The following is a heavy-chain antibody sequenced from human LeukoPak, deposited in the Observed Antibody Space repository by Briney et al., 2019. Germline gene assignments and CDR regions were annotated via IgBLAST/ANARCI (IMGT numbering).Heavy chain of an antibody. Sequence: KPSETLSLTCTVSGGSISRDYWSWIRQPPGKGLEWIGYIYYTGSTNYNPSLKSRVTISVDTSKNQFSPQLTSVTAADTAVYYCAGAVAGEEYYFDYWGQGTLVTVSS. D-gene: IGHD6-19*01. V-gene: IGHV4-59*08. J-gene: IGHJ4*02. CDR2: IYYTGST. CDR1: GGSISRDY. CDR3: AGAVAGEEYYFDY.